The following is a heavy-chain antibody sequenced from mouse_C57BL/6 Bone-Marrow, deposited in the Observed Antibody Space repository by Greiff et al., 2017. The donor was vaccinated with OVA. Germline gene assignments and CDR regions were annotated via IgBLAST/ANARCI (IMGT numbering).Heavy chain of an antibody. D-gene: IGHD2-1*01. J-gene: IGHJ3*01. CDR3: ARHGNYFAWFAY. CDR2: IDPSDSET. Sequence: VKLQQPGAELVRPGSSVKLSCKASGYTFTSYWMHWVKQRPIQGLEWIGNIDPSDSETHYNQKFKDKATLTVDKSSSTAYMQLSSLTSEDSAVYYCARHGNYFAWFAYWGQGTLVTVSA. V-gene: IGHV1-52*01. CDR1: GYTFTSYW.